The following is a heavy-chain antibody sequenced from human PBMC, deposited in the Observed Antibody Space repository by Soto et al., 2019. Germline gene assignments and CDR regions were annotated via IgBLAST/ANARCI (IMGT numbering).Heavy chain of an antibody. D-gene: IGHD3-10*01. V-gene: IGHV1-2*04. CDR2: INPNSGGT. CDR1: GYTFTGYY. Sequence: ASVKVSCKASGYTFTGYYMHWVRQAPGQGLEWMGWINPNSGGTNYAQKFQGWVTMTRDTSISTAYMELSRLRSDDTAVYYCARVRGGGSGSYSNYYYGMDVWGQGTTVTVSS. J-gene: IGHJ6*02. CDR3: ARVRGGGSGSYSNYYYGMDV.